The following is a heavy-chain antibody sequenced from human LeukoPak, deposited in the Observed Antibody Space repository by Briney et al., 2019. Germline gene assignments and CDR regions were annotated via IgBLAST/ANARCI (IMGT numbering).Heavy chain of an antibody. CDR1: GFTFSSYE. V-gene: IGHV3-48*03. Sequence: QPGGSLRLSCAASGFTFSSYEMNWVRQAPGKGLEWVSYISSSGSTISYADSVKGRFTISRDNAKNSLYLQMNSLRAEDTAVYYCARQELLGVFDYWGQGTLVTVSS. CDR2: ISSSGSTI. J-gene: IGHJ4*02. CDR3: ARQELLGVFDY. D-gene: IGHD1-26*01.